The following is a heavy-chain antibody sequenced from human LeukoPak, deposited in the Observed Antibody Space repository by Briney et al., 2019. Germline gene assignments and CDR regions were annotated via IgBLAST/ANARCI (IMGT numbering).Heavy chain of an antibody. J-gene: IGHJ4*02. CDR2: INRSGST. V-gene: IGHV4-34*01. CDR1: GGSFSGYY. D-gene: IGHD6-6*01. CDR3: ARGPARYSSSSYFDY. Sequence: PSETLSLTCAVYGGSFSGYYWSWIRQPPGKGLEWIGEINRSGSTNYNPSLKSRVTISVDTSKNQFSLKLSSVTAADTAVYYCARGPARYSSSSYFDYWGQGTLVTVSS.